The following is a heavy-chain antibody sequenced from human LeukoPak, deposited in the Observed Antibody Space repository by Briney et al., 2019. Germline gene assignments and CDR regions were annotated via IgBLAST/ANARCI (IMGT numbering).Heavy chain of an antibody. CDR2: IYYSGST. D-gene: IGHD6-13*01. Sequence: TSETLSLTCTVSGGSISSGDYYWSWIRQPPGKGLEWIAYIYYSGSTYYNPSLKSRVTISLDTSKNQFSLKLSSVTAADTAFYYCARLTITAAGLVDYWGQGTLVTVSS. V-gene: IGHV4-30-4*01. CDR3: ARLTITAAGLVDY. CDR1: GGSISSGDYY. J-gene: IGHJ4*02.